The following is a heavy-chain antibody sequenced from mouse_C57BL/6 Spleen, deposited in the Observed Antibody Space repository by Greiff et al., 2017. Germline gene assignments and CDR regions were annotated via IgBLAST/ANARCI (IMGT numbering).Heavy chain of an antibody. V-gene: IGHV1-64*01. CDR3: AREELGRAMDY. Sequence: QVQLKQPGAELVKPGASVKLSCKASGYTFTSYWMHWVKQRPGQGLEWIGMIHPNSGSTNYNEKFKSKATLTVDKSSSTAYMQLSSLTSEDSAVYYCAREELGRAMDYWGQGTSVTASS. J-gene: IGHJ4*01. CDR2: IHPNSGST. CDR1: GYTFTSYW. D-gene: IGHD4-1*01.